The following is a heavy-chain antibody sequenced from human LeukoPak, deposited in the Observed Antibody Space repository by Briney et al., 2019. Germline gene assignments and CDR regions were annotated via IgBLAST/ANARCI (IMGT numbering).Heavy chain of an antibody. CDR1: GGSISSSSYY. CDR3: ARLEYMVRGVIY. J-gene: IGHJ4*02. D-gene: IGHD3-10*01. Sequence: SETLSLTCTVSGGSISSSSYYWGWIRQPPGKGLEWIGSIYYSGSTYYNPSLKSRVFISVDTSKNQFSLKLSSVTAADTAVYYFARLEYMVRGVIYWGQGTLVTVSS. CDR2: IYYSGST. V-gene: IGHV4-39*01.